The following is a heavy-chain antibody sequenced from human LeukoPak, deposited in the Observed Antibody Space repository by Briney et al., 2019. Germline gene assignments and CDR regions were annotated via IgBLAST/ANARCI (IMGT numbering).Heavy chain of an antibody. CDR3: ASSTSGYDLEDY. Sequence: GGSLRLSCAASGFTFSSYAMHWVRQAPGKGLEWVAVISYDGSNKYYADSVKGRYTISRDNSKNTLYLQMNSLRAEDTAVYYCASSTSGYDLEDYWGQGTLVTVSS. D-gene: IGHD5-12*01. CDR1: GFTFSSYA. V-gene: IGHV3-30-3*01. J-gene: IGHJ4*02. CDR2: ISYDGSNK.